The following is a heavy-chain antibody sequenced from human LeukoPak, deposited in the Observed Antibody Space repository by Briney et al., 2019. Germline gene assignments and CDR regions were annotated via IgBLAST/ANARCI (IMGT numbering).Heavy chain of an antibody. J-gene: IGHJ4*02. V-gene: IGHV3-9*01. Sequence: PGGSLRLSCAASGFTFDDYAMHWVRQAPGKGLEWVSGISWNSGSIGYADSVKGRFTISRDNSKNTLYLQMNSLRAEDTAVYYCARWKMSGSYSAGDYWGQGTLVTVSS. CDR3: ARWKMSGSYSAGDY. CDR1: GFTFDDYA. CDR2: ISWNSGSI. D-gene: IGHD1-26*01.